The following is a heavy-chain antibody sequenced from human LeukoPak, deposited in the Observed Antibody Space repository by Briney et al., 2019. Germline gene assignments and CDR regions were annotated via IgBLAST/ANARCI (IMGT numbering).Heavy chain of an antibody. CDR3: ARDLYTYYYDSSGYPPHNPFDY. V-gene: IGHV1-18*01. D-gene: IGHD3-22*01. CDR1: GYTFTSYG. Sequence: ASVKVSCKASGYTFTSYGISWVRQAPGQGPEWMGWISAYNGNTNYAQKLQGRVTMTTDTSTSTAYMELRSLRSDDTAVYYCARDLYTYYYDSSGYPPHNPFDYWGQGTLVTVSS. CDR2: ISAYNGNT. J-gene: IGHJ4*02.